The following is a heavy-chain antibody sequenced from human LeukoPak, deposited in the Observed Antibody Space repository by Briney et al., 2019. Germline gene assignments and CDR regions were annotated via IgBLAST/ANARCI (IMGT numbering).Heavy chain of an antibody. V-gene: IGHV3-23*01. J-gene: IGHJ4*02. Sequence: PGRSLRLSCAASGFTFDDYAMSWVRQAPGKGLEWVSAISGSGGSTYYADSVKGRFTISRDNSKNTLYLQMNSLRAEDTAVYYCATNRYSSGWIYYWGQGTLVTVSS. CDR3: ATNRYSSGWIYY. CDR2: ISGSGGST. CDR1: GFTFDDYA. D-gene: IGHD6-19*01.